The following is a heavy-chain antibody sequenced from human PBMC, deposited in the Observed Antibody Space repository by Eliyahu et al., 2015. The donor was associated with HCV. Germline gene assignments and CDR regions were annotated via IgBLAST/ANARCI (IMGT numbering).Heavy chain of an antibody. CDR3: STDNRYSPDI. CDR2: VKSKAVGGST. D-gene: IGHD3-16*02. Sequence: EVQLVESGGGLVKPGGSLRLSCAASGFTFSNAWMHWVRQAPGKGLGWVGRVKSKAVGGSTDYAAPVKGRFTISRDDSKTTLFLQMNSLRTEDTAVYYCSTDNRYSPDIWGQGTMVTVSS. CDR1: GFTFSNAW. J-gene: IGHJ3*02. V-gene: IGHV3-15*07.